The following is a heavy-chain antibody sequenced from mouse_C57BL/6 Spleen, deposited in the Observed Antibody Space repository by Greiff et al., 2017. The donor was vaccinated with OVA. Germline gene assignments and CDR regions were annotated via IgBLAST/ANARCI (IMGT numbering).Heavy chain of an antibody. CDR3: ARAYGSSYDYAMDY. CDR2: IYPGDGDT. V-gene: IGHV1-82*01. Sequence: QVQLKQSGPELVKPGASVKISCKASGYAFSSSWMNWVKQRPGKGLEWIGRIYPGDGDTNYNGKFKGKATLTADKSSSTAYMQLSSLTSEDSAVYFSARAYGSSYDYAMDYWGQGTSVTVSS. D-gene: IGHD1-1*01. J-gene: IGHJ4*01. CDR1: GYAFSSSW.